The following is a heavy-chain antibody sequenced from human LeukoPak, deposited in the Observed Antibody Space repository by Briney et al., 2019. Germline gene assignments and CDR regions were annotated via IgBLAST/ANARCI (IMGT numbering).Heavy chain of an antibody. V-gene: IGHV3-74*01. CDR2: INRYGNST. D-gene: IGHD5-12*01. CDR3: ARESAEESGYDSFYVDY. CDR1: GFTFHDYD. Sequence: GGSLRLSCAASGFTFHDYDMSWVRQSPGKGLVWVSGINRYGNSTIYAESAKGRFTISRDNAKNTLYLQVNSLRAEDTAVYYCARESAEESGYDSFYVDYWGQGTLVTVSS. J-gene: IGHJ4*02.